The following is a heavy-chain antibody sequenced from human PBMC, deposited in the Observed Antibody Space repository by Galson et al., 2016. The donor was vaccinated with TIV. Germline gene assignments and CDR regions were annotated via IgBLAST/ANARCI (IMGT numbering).Heavy chain of an antibody. V-gene: IGHV3-30-3*01. D-gene: IGHD4-11*01. CDR1: GFAFSTYA. CDR2: ISYYGSDK. J-gene: IGHJ6*02. CDR3: ARGDYPATVTTYYYYGMEV. Sequence: SLRLSCAASGFAFSTYAMHWVRQAPGKGLEWVALISYYGSDKYYADSVKGRFTISRDNSKNTLYLQMNNLRAEDTAVYYCARGDYPATVTTYYYYGMEVWGQGTAVTVSS.